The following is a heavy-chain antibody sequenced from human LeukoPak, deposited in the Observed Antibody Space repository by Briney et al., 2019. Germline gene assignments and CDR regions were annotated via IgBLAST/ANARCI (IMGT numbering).Heavy chain of an antibody. Sequence: ASVKVSCKASGYTFTSYDINWVRQAPGQGLEWMGWISGYNGNTNYAQKFQGRVTMTTDTSTSTAYMELRRLRSDDTAVYYCAGDRGSWWDLLGGGEFYYFDYWGQGTLVTVSS. CDR3: AGDRGSWWDLLGGGEFYYFDY. CDR2: ISGYNGNT. J-gene: IGHJ4*02. D-gene: IGHD1-26*01. CDR1: GYTFTSYD. V-gene: IGHV1-18*01.